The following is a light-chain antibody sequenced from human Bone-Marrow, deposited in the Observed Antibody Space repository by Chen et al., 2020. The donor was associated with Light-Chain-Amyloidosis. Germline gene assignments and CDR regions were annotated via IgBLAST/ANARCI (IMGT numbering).Light chain of an antibody. CDR1: QSVLYSPNTKNS. CDR3: QQYYTTPYT. J-gene: IGKJ2*01. Sequence: DIVMTQSPDSLAVSLCERATINCKSSQSVLYSPNTKNSLAWYQQKPGQPPKLLIAWASTREPGVPDRFSGSGSRTDFVLTINSLQAEDVAVYYCQQYYTTPYTFGQGTKLEIK. V-gene: IGKV4-1*01. CDR2: WAS.